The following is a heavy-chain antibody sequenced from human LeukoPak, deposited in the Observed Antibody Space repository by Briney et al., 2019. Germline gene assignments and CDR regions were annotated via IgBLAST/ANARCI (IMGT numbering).Heavy chain of an antibody. J-gene: IGHJ4*02. V-gene: IGHV4-34*01. Sequence: SETLSLTCAVYGGSFSGYYWSWIRQPPGKGLEWIGEINHSGSTNYNPSLKSRVTISVDTSKNQFSLKLSSVTAADTAVYYCARVQGVAAGFYFDYWGQGTLVTVSS. D-gene: IGHD6-13*01. CDR1: GGSFSGYY. CDR3: ARVQGVAAGFYFDY. CDR2: INHSGST.